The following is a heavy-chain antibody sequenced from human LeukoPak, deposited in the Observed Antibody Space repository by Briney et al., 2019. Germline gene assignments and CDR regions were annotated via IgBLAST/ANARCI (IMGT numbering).Heavy chain of an antibody. CDR3: ARGSKGDFWSGYYHNYFDY. V-gene: IGHV3-7*01. J-gene: IGHJ4*02. Sequence: PGGSLRLSCEASGFPFSSYWMTWVRQAPGKGLEWVANINQDGSEKYYVGSVRGRFTISRDNAKNSLFLQMNSLRAEDTAVYYCARGSKGDFWSGYYHNYFDYWGQGTLVTVSS. CDR2: INQDGSEK. D-gene: IGHD3-3*01. CDR1: GFPFSSYW.